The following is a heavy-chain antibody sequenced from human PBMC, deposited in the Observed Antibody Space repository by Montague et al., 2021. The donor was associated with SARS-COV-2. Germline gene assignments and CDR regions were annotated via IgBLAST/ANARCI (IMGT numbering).Heavy chain of an antibody. CDR1: GGSISSNTYY. CDR2: IYYSGST. V-gene: IGHV4-39*01. Sequence: SETLSLTCTVSGGSISSNTYYWGWIRQPPGKGLEWIGSIYYSGSTYYNPSLKSRVTISVDTSKNQFSLKLSSVTAADTAVYYCARQGRDGYNTYYFDYWGQGTLVTVSS. CDR3: ARQGRDGYNTYYFDY. J-gene: IGHJ4*02. D-gene: IGHD5-24*01.